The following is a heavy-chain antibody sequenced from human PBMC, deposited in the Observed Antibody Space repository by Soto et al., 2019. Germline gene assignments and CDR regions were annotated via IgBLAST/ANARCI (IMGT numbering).Heavy chain of an antibody. Sequence: GSGPTLVNPTQTLTLTCTFSGFSLSTSGVGVGWISQPPGKALEWLALIYWDDDKRYSPSLKSRLTITKDTSKNQVVLTMTNMGPVDTATYYCAHIGSGSYYVGVDYWGQGTLVTVSS. J-gene: IGHJ4*02. V-gene: IGHV2-5*02. CDR1: GFSLSTSGVG. CDR2: IYWDDDK. D-gene: IGHD1-26*01. CDR3: AHIGSGSYYVGVDY.